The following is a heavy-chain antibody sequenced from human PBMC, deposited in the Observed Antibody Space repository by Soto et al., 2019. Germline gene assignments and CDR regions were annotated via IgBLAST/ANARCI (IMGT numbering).Heavy chain of an antibody. CDR3: ARSYGYAPEFDY. CDR2: INQDGTEK. D-gene: IGHD5-12*01. CDR1: GFTLSNHW. J-gene: IGHJ4*02. V-gene: IGHV3-7*03. Sequence: DVQLVESGGGLVQPGGSLRLSCAASGFTLSNHWMSWVRQAPGKGLEWVANINQDGTEKYYVDAVKGRFTVSRDNAKNSLYLQVNSLRAEDMAVYYCARSYGYAPEFDYWGQGTLVTVSS.